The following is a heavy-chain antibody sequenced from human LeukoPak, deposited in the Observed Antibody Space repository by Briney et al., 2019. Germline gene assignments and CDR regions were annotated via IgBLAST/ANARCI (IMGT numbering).Heavy chain of an antibody. CDR2: IRTDGTDT. J-gene: IGHJ4*02. V-gene: IGHV3-74*01. Sequence: GGSLRLSCAASGFTFSYYWMHWVRQAPGKGLVWVACIRTDGTDTSYADSVKGRFTISRDNAKNTLYLQMNNLRVEDTAVYYCARDRFCTTDRCSDYWGQGTLVTVSS. CDR1: GFTFSYYW. CDR3: ARDRFCTTDRCSDY. D-gene: IGHD2-8*01.